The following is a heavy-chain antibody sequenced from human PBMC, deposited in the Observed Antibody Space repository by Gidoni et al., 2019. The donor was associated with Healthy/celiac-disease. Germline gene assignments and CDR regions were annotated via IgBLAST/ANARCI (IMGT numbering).Heavy chain of an antibody. J-gene: IGHJ3*02. CDR1: DGSTSSHY. CDR2: IYYSGST. V-gene: IGHV4-59*11. CDR3: ARVIFYYDSSGHPPDAFDI. D-gene: IGHD3-22*01. Sequence: QVQLPESGPGLVKPSETLSLTCTVSDGSTSSHYGGWIRQPPGKGLEWVEYIYYSGSTNYTPSLKRRVTISVDTSKNQFSLKLSSVTAADTAVYYCARVIFYYDSSGHPPDAFDIWGQGTMVTVSS.